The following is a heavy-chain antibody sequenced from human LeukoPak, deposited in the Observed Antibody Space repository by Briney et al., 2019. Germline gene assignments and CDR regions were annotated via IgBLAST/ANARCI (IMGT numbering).Heavy chain of an antibody. CDR3: AIGRNYVSDTYGMDV. CDR2: ISYSGSNT. Sequence: GGSLRLSCAASGFTFTNFEMNWVRQAPGKGLEGVSYISYSGSNTSYAESVKGRFNISRDNAKNSLYLQMNSLRAEDTAVYYCAIGRNYVSDTYGMDVWGQGTTFTVSS. V-gene: IGHV3-48*03. CDR1: GFTFTNFE. D-gene: IGHD3-16*01. J-gene: IGHJ6*02.